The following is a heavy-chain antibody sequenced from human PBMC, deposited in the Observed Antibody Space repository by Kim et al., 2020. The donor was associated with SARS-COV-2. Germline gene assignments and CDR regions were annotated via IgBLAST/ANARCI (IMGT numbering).Heavy chain of an antibody. CDR2: INHSGST. V-gene: IGHV4-34*01. Sequence: SETLSLTCAGYGGSFSGYYWSWIRQPPGKGLQWIGEINHSGSTNYNPSLKIRVTILVDTSKNQIYLKLSSVTAADTAVYYCARAGGAPKNWFDPRGRRTLVAVSS. D-gene: IGHD3-16*01. CDR1: GGSFSGYY. CDR3: ARAGGAPKNWFDP. J-gene: IGHJ5*02.